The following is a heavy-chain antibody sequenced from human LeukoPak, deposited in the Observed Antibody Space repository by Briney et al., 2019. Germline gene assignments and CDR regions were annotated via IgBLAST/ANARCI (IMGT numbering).Heavy chain of an antibody. CDR1: GGSISSSSYY. CDR2: IYYSGST. J-gene: IGHJ4*02. CDR3: ARGGGIAAAGPTYYFDY. D-gene: IGHD6-13*01. Sequence: SETLSLTCTVSGGSISSSSYYWGWIRQPPGKGLEWIGSIYYSGSTNYNPSLKSRVTISVDTSKNQFSLKLSSVTAADTAVYYCARGGGIAAAGPTYYFDYWGQGTLVTVSS. V-gene: IGHV4-39*07.